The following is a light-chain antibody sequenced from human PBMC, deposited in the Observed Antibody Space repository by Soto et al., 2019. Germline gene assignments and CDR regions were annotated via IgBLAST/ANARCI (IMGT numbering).Light chain of an antibody. CDR1: SSDVGGYDY. V-gene: IGLV2-11*01. CDR2: DVS. CDR3: CSYAGSYNSV. Sequence: QSVLTQPRSVSGSPGQSVTISCTGTSSDVGGYDYVSWYQQHPGKAPKVMIYDVSKRPSGVPDRFSGSKSGNTASLTISGLRADDEADYYCCSYAGSYNSVFGGGTKLTVL. J-gene: IGLJ3*02.